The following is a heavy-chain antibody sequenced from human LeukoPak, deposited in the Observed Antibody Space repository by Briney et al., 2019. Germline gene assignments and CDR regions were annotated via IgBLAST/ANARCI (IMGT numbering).Heavy chain of an antibody. CDR1: GFTFNDYY. Sequence: GGSLRLSCAASGFTFNDYYMSWIRQAPGKGLEWLSYINIGGTNTHYADSVKGRFTISRDNAKKSLYLEMSNLRAEDTAVYYCATDGAGSDIWGQGVLVTVSS. J-gene: IGHJ5*02. CDR2: INIGGTNT. V-gene: IGHV3-11*01. CDR3: ATDGAGSDI.